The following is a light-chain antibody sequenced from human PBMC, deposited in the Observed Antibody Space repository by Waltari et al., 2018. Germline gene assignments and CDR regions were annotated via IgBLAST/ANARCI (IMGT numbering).Light chain of an antibody. Sequence: QSALTQPASVSGSPGQSIPISCTGTSREVGGYNYVSWYQQHPGKAPKLMIYDVSNRPSGVSNRFSGSKSGNTASLTISGLQAEDEADYYCSSYTSSSTLWVFGGGTKLTVL. J-gene: IGLJ3*02. CDR2: DVS. CDR3: SSYTSSSTLWV. V-gene: IGLV2-14*03. CDR1: SREVGGYNY.